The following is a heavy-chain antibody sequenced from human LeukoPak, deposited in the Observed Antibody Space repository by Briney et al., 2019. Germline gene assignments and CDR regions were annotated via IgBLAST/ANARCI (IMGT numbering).Heavy chain of an antibody. V-gene: IGHV4-39*01. CDR3: ARSGIAYTFWYFNL. CDR1: GGSISSSSYY. Sequence: SETLSLTCTVSGGSISSSSYYWTWIRQPPGKGREWIGSFYYSGNTYYSPSLKSRVTISVDTSKNQFSLRLTSVTAADTAVYYCARSGIAYTFWYFNLWGRGSLVTVSS. CDR2: FYYSGNT. J-gene: IGHJ2*01. D-gene: IGHD1-14*01.